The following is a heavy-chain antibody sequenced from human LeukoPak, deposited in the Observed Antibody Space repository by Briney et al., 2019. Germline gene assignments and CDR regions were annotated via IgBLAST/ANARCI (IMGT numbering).Heavy chain of an antibody. V-gene: IGHV3-23*01. Sequence: GGSLRLSCAASGFIFSSYAMSWARQAPGKGLEWVSGISGSGGSTYYADSVKGRFTISRDKSKNTPYLQMTSLRAEDTAVYYCAKERGNGYNYNFDYWGQGTLVTVSS. CDR3: AKERGNGYNYNFDY. D-gene: IGHD5-24*01. CDR2: ISGSGGST. CDR1: GFIFSSYA. J-gene: IGHJ4*02.